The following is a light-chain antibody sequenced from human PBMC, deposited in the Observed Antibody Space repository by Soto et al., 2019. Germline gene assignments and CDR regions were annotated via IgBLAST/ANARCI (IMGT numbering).Light chain of an antibody. CDR3: QSYDSSLSGYV. J-gene: IGLJ1*01. CDR1: SSNIGAGYD. V-gene: IGLV1-40*01. CDR2: GNS. Sequence: QSVLTQPPSVSGAPGQRVTISCTGSSSNIGAGYDVHWYQQLPGTAPKLLIYGNSNRPSGVPDRFSGSKSGTSASPAITGLQAEDEADYYCQSYDSSLSGYVFRTGTKVTVL.